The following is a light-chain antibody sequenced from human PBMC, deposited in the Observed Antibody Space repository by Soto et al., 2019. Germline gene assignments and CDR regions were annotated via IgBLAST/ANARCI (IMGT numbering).Light chain of an antibody. J-gene: IGLJ2*01. CDR1: SSDVGGYNY. CDR3: SSYTSSSTLV. V-gene: IGLV2-14*01. CDR2: DVS. Sequence: QPVLTQPASVSGSPGQSITISCTGTSSDVGGYNYVSWYQQHPGKAPKFMIYDVSNRPSGVSNRFSGSKSGNTASLTISGLQAEDEADYYCSSYTSSSTLVFGGGTQLTVL.